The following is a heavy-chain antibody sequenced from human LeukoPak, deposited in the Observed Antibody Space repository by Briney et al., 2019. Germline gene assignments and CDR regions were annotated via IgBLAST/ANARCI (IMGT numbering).Heavy chain of an antibody. CDR2: ISGSGGST. CDR1: GFTFNSYA. CDR3: ARDKGTYYYDSSGSRGSDDAFDI. D-gene: IGHD3-22*01. V-gene: IGHV3-23*01. J-gene: IGHJ3*02. Sequence: GGSLRLSCAASGFTFNSYAMSWVRQAPGKGLEWVSAISGSGGSTYYADSVKGRFTISRDNAKNSLYLQMNSLRAEDTAVYYCARDKGTYYYDSSGSRGSDDAFDIWGQGTMVTVSS.